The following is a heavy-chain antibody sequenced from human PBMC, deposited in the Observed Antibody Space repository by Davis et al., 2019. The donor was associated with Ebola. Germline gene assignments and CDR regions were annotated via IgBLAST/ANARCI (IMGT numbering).Heavy chain of an antibody. CDR1: GYSISSGYY. D-gene: IGHD3-3*01. J-gene: IGHJ6*02. Sequence: MPSETLSLTCTVSGYSISSGYYWRWIRQPPGKGLEWNGEINHSGSTNYTPSLKSRVTISVDTSKNQFSLKLSSVTAADTAVYYCARAGIFLEWLLYPGGMDVWGQGTTVTVSS. CDR3: ARAGIFLEWLLYPGGMDV. V-gene: IGHV4-38-2*02. CDR2: INHSGST.